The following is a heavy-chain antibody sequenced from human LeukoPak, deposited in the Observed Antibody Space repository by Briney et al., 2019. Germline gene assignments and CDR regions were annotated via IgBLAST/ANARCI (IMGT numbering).Heavy chain of an antibody. J-gene: IGHJ4*02. CDR1: GGTFSSYA. Sequence: ASVKVSCKASGGTFSSYAISWVRQAPGQGLEWMGGIIPIFGTANYAQKFQGRVTITADESTSTAYMELSNLRSEDTAVYYCARAGRGYSGYVPFDYWGQGTLVTVSS. CDR3: ARAGRGYSGYVPFDY. V-gene: IGHV1-69*01. D-gene: IGHD5-12*01. CDR2: IIPIFGTA.